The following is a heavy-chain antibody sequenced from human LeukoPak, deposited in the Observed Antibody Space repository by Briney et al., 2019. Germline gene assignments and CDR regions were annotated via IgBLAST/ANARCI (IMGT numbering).Heavy chain of an antibody. J-gene: IGHJ4*02. V-gene: IGHV1-46*01. D-gene: IGHD3-22*01. Sequence: ASVKVSCKASGYTFTSYGISWVRQAPGQGLEWMGIINPSGGSTSYAQKFQGRVTMTRDTSTSTVYMELRSLRSEDTAVYYCARGKGTYDSSGYYYFVGNYWGQGTLVTVSS. CDR1: GYTFTSYG. CDR2: INPSGGST. CDR3: ARGKGTYDSSGYYYFVGNY.